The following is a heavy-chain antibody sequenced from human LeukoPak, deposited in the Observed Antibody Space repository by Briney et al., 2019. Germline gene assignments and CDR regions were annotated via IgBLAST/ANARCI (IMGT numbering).Heavy chain of an antibody. J-gene: IGHJ3*02. D-gene: IGHD1-1*01. CDR3: ARVRDSDNWWGAFDI. Sequence: ASVKVSCKASGYRFSSSGITWVRQAPGQGPEWMAWISTINGYSRYAQNFQGRVTLTTDTSTNTAHLELTSLRSDDTAIYYCARVRDSDNWWGAFDIWGQGTMVTVSS. CDR1: GYRFSSSG. CDR2: ISTINGYS. V-gene: IGHV1-18*01.